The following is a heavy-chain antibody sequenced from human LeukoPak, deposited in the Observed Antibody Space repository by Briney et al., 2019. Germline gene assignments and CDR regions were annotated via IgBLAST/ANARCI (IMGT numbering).Heavy chain of an antibody. CDR2: ITSSDTTK. D-gene: IGHD2-2*01. J-gene: IGHJ5*02. CDR3: TTAPAFSSSWRS. V-gene: IGHV3-48*03. Sequence: GGSLRLSCAASGFTFSTCNMNWVRQAPGKGPEWVAYITSSDTTKYYADSVKGRFTISRDNAKKSLYLQMNSLRAEDTAIYYCTTAPAFSSSWRSWGQGTLVTVSS. CDR1: GFTFSTCN.